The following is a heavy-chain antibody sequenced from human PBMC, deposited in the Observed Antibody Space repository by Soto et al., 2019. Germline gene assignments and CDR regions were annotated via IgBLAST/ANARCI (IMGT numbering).Heavy chain of an antibody. CDR3: AKDRDIRRYYGMDV. CDR2: ISGSGGST. V-gene: IGHV3-23*01. Sequence: EVQLLESGGGLVQPGGSLRLSCAASGFTFSSYAMSWVRQAPGKGLEWVSAISGSGGSTYYAGSVKGRFTISRDNSKNTLYLQMNSLRAEDTAVYYCAKDRDIRRYYGMDVWGQGTTVTVSS. J-gene: IGHJ6*02. D-gene: IGHD2-15*01. CDR1: GFTFSSYA.